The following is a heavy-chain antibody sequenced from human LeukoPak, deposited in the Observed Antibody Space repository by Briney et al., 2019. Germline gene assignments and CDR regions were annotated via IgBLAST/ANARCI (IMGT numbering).Heavy chain of an antibody. CDR1: GFTFSSYA. Sequence: PGGSLRLSCAASGFTFSSYAMSWVRQAPGKGLEWVSAMSGSGGSTYYADSVKGRFTISRDNSKNTLYLQMNSLRAEDTAVYYCAKVSGDYYDSSGYYLEAFDIWGQGTMVTVSS. V-gene: IGHV3-23*01. J-gene: IGHJ3*02. CDR3: AKVSGDYYDSSGYYLEAFDI. CDR2: MSGSGGST. D-gene: IGHD3-22*01.